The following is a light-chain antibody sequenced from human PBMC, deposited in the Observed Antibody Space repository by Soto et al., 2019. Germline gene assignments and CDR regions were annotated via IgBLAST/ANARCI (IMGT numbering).Light chain of an antibody. CDR1: QSISSW. Sequence: DIQMTQSPSTLSASVGDRVTITCRARQSISSWLAWYQQKPGKAPKLLIYKASSLESGVPSRFSGSGSGTEFTLTISSLQPDDFGTYYCQHYNSYPITFGQGTRLEIK. CDR2: KAS. V-gene: IGKV1-5*03. CDR3: QHYNSYPIT. J-gene: IGKJ5*01.